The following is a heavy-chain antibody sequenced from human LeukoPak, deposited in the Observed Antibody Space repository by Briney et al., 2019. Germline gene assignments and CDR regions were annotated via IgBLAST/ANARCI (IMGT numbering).Heavy chain of an antibody. J-gene: IGHJ4*02. CDR3: ARVPRVYVWGSYRSPYYFDY. CDR1: GYTLTSYG. CDR2: ISAYNGNT. V-gene: IGHV1-18*01. D-gene: IGHD3-16*02. Sequence: ASVKVSCKASGYTLTSYGISWVRQAPGQGLEWMGWISAYNGNTNYAQKLQGRVTMTTDTSTSTAYMELRSLRSDDTAVYYCARVPRVYVWGSYRSPYYFDYWGQGTLVTVSS.